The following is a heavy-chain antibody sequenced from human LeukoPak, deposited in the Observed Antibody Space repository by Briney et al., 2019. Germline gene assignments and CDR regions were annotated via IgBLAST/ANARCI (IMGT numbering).Heavy chain of an antibody. CDR3: ARVGWYGDYPMVGAFDI. CDR2: ISAYNGNT. V-gene: IGHV1-18*01. CDR1: GYTFTSYG. D-gene: IGHD4-17*01. J-gene: IGHJ3*02. Sequence: ASVKVSCKASGYTFTSYGISWVRQAPGQGLEWMGWISAYNGNTNYAQKLQGRVTMTTDTSTSTAYMELRSLRSDDTAVYYCARVGWYGDYPMVGAFDIWGQGTMVTVSS.